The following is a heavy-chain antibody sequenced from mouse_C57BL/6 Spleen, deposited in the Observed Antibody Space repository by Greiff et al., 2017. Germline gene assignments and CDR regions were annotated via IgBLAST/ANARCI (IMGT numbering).Heavy chain of an antibody. CDR2: INPSNGGT. J-gene: IGHJ2*01. V-gene: IGHV1-53*01. D-gene: IGHD1-1*01. CDR3: ARTTTVDADFDY. CDR1: GYTFTSYW. Sequence: QVQLQQPGTELVKPGASVKLSCKASGYTFTSYWMHWVKQRPGQGLEWIGNINPSNGGTNYTEKFKSKATLTVDKSSSTAYMQLSRLTSEDSAVYYCARTTTVDADFDYWGQGTTLTVSS.